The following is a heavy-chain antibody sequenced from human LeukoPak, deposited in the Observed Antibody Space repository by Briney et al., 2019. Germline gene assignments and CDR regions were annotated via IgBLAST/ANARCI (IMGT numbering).Heavy chain of an antibody. Sequence: SETLSLTCTVSGGSISSYCWSWIRQPPGKGLEWIGYIYHSGSTNYNPSLKSRVTISVDTSKNQFSLKLSSVTAAGTAVYYCARFRRGVRGVIITSYFDYWGQGTLVTVSS. J-gene: IGHJ4*02. CDR2: IYHSGST. V-gene: IGHV4-59*01. CDR1: GGSISSYC. D-gene: IGHD3-10*01. CDR3: ARFRRGVRGVIITSYFDY.